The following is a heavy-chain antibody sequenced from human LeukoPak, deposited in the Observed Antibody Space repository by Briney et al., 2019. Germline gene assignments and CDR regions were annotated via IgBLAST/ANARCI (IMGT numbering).Heavy chain of an antibody. CDR3: AKDYYYDFWSGYSENDY. D-gene: IGHD3-3*01. CDR2: VYYSGIT. CDR1: GGSISSYY. J-gene: IGHJ4*02. V-gene: IGHV4-59*01. Sequence: PSGTLSLTCTISGGSISSYYWSWIRQPPGKGLEWIGYVYYSGITNYNPSLKSRVTMSVDTSSNHFSLKLTSVTAEDTAVYYCAKDYYYDFWSGYSENDYWGQGTLVTVSS.